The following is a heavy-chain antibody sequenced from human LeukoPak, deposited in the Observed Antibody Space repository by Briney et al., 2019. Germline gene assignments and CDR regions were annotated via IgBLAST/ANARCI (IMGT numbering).Heavy chain of an antibody. CDR1: GGSISSYY. Sequence: SETLSLTCTVSGGSISSYYWGWIRQPPGKGLEWIGSIYYSGSTYYNPSLKSRVTISVDTSKNQFSLKLSSVTAADTAVYYCARSVRYCSSTSCRYFDYWGQGTLVTVSS. CDR2: IYYSGST. V-gene: IGHV4-39*01. D-gene: IGHD2-2*01. J-gene: IGHJ4*02. CDR3: ARSVRYCSSTSCRYFDY.